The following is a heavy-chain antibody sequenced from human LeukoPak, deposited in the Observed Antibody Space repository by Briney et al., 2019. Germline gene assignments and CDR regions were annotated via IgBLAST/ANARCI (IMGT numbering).Heavy chain of an antibody. CDR1: GFTFSSHA. D-gene: IGHD3-10*01. J-gene: IGHJ4*02. V-gene: IGHV3-30-3*01. CDR2: ISYDGSNK. Sequence: PGGSLRLSCAASGFTFSSHAMHWVRQAPGKGLEWVAVISYDGSNKYYADSVKGRFTISRDNSKNTLYLQMNSLRAGDTAVYYCARDELGEPTYYFDYWGQGTLVTVSS. CDR3: ARDELGEPTYYFDY.